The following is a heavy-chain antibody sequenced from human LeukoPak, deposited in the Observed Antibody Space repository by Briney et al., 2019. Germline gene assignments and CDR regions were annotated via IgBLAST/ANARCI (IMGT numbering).Heavy chain of an antibody. J-gene: IGHJ5*02. CDR1: GFTFSSYA. V-gene: IGHV3-23*01. CDR3: AKGSGSGWYGWFAP. CDR2: IDASSGNT. D-gene: IGHD6-19*01. Sequence: GGSLRLSCAASGFTFSSYAMTWVRQAPGKGLEWVSSIDASSGNTYYADSVKGRFTISRDDSKNTFYLQMDTLRADDTAVYYCAKGSGSGWYGWFAPWGQGALVTVSS.